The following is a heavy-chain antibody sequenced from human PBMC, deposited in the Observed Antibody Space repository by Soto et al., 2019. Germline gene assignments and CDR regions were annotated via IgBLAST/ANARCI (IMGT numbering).Heavy chain of an antibody. CDR2: ISDSGDST. J-gene: IGHJ4*02. Sequence: EVQLLESGGGLLQPGGSLRLSCAASGLTFSSHAMTWVRQAPGKGLQWVSTISDSGDSTYYADSVKGRFTISRDNSKNMLYLQMNSLRAEDTAVYYCAKVGWIGGQGTLVTVSS. V-gene: IGHV3-23*01. D-gene: IGHD5-12*01. CDR3: AKVGWI. CDR1: GLTFSSHA.